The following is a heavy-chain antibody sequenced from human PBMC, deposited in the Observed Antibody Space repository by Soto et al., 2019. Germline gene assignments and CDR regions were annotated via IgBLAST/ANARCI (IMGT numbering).Heavy chain of an antibody. J-gene: IGHJ4*02. V-gene: IGHV3-23*01. CDR1: GFTFSSYA. CDR2: ISGSGGST. D-gene: IGHD5-12*01. CDR3: AKDSDIVATIFSRGNTFFDD. Sequence: GGSLRLSCAASGFTFSSYAMSWVRQAPGKGLEWVSAISGSGGSTYYADSVKGRFTISRDNSKNTLYLQMNSLRAEDTAVYYCAKDSDIVATIFSRGNTFFDDWGPGTLVTV.